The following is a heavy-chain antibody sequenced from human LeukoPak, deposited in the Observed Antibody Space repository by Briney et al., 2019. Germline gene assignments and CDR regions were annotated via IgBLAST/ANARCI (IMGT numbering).Heavy chain of an antibody. Sequence: PGGSLRLSCAASGFTFSSYAMSWVRQAPGKGLEWVSAISGSGGSTYYADSVKGRFTISRDKSKNTLYLQMNSLRAEDTAVYYCAKGKVSSSWYQGYYYGMDVWGQGTTVTVSS. V-gene: IGHV3-23*01. J-gene: IGHJ6*02. CDR1: GFTFSSYA. CDR3: AKGKVSSSWYQGYYYGMDV. CDR2: ISGSGGST. D-gene: IGHD6-13*01.